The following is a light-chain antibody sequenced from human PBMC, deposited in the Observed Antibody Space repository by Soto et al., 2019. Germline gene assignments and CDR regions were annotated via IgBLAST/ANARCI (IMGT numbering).Light chain of an antibody. V-gene: IGKV3-20*01. Sequence: ENVLTQSPGTLALSPGEKATLSSRASQSVSSSYLAWYQQKPGQAPRLLIYGASTRATGIPDRFSGSGSGTDFTLTISRLEPEDFAVYYCQQYGSSPLTFGQGTRLEIK. CDR1: QSVSSSY. CDR3: QQYGSSPLT. CDR2: GAS. J-gene: IGKJ5*01.